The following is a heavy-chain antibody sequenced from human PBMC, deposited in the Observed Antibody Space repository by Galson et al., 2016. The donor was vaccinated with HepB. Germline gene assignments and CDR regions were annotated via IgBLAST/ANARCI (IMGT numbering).Heavy chain of an antibody. CDR1: GFTFSTYG. CDR2: IWYDGSNK. D-gene: IGHD4-17*01. J-gene: IGHJ4*02. Sequence: SLRLSCAASGFTFSTYGMHWVRQGPGKGLEWVSVIWYDGSNKYYADSVKGRFTISRDISKNTLYLQMNSLRAEDTAVYYCAKNRLRFTVEAVDYWGQGTLVTVSS. CDR3: AKNRLRFTVEAVDY. V-gene: IGHV3-33*03.